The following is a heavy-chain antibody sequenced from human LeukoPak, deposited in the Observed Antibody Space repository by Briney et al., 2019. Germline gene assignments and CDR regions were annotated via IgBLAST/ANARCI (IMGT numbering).Heavy chain of an antibody. V-gene: IGHV1-2*02. D-gene: IGHD2-2*01. J-gene: IGHJ4*02. CDR1: GYSFTGYY. CDR2: INPNSGGT. Sequence: GASVKLSCKASGYSFTGYYMRWVRDAPGQGLEWMGGINPNSGGTNYAQKFQGRVTMTRDTSTSTAHMELSRLRSDDTAVYYCASGGSSTSCSIDYWGQGTLATASS. CDR3: ASGGSSTSCSIDY.